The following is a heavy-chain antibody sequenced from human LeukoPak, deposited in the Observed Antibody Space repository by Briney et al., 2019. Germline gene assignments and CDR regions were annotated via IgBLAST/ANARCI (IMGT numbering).Heavy chain of an antibody. CDR2: IYYSGTT. J-gene: IGHJ4*02. V-gene: IGHV4-39*01. Sequence: SDTLSLTCTVSGDSISSSTCNWGWIRQPPGEGLEGIGSIYYSGTTYYNLSLKSRVSMSLDTSKNQFSLKLGSVTAADTALYYCARQTTATMVFAFDSWGQGTLVSVSS. D-gene: IGHD4-17*01. CDR1: GDSISSSTCN. CDR3: ARQTTATMVFAFDS.